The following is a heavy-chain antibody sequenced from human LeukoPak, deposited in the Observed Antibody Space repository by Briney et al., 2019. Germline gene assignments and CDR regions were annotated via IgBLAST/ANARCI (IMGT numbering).Heavy chain of an antibody. J-gene: IGHJ5*02. D-gene: IGHD3-22*01. CDR3: AKDIAYYYDSSGSLGFDP. CDR2: ISYDGSNK. CDR1: GFTFNKYA. Sequence: PGGSLRLSCAASGFTFNKYAMHWVRQAPGKGLEWVALISYDGSNKYYADSVKGRFTISRDNSKNTLYLQMNSLRAEDTAVYYCAKDIAYYYDSSGSLGFDPWGQGTLVTVSS. V-gene: IGHV3-30*04.